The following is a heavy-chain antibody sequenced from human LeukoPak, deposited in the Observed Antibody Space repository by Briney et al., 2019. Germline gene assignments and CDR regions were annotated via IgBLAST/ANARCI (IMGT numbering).Heavy chain of an antibody. D-gene: IGHD3-3*01. Sequence: GASVKVSCKASGYTFTSYDINWVRQATGQGLEWMGWMNPNSGNTGYAQKFQGRVTMTRNTSISTAYMELSSLRSEDTAVYYCARGTGYYDFWSGRYFYYFDYWGQGTLVTVSS. CDR2: MNPNSGNT. V-gene: IGHV1-8*01. CDR3: ARGTGYYDFWSGRYFYYFDY. CDR1: GYTFTSYD. J-gene: IGHJ4*02.